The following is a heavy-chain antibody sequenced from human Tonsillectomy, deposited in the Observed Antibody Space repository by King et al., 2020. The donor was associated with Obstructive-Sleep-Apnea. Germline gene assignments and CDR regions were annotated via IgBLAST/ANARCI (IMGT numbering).Heavy chain of an antibody. CDR3: ARQGDGGNFEDY. J-gene: IGHJ4*02. Sequence: QLQESGPGLVKPSETLSLICTVSGGSISGYYWSWIRQSAGKGLEWMARIYISGSTSGSTGPNPSLKSRVTMSADMSKNQFALELTSVTAADTAVYYCARQGDGGNFEDYWGQGTLVTVSS. CDR2: IYISGSTSGST. D-gene: IGHD4-23*01. V-gene: IGHV4-4*07. CDR1: GGSISGYY.